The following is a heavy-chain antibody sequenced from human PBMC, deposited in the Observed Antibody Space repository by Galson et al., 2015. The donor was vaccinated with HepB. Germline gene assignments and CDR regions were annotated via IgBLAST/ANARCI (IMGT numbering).Heavy chain of an antibody. CDR2: IYVSGST. D-gene: IGHD2-15*01. CDR3: AKAPVYPEGCSGDRCNAGAFDI. Sequence: SETLSLTCRVSGGSIRSYYWSWIRQPAGPELEWIGRIYVSGSTNYNPSLKSRVTMSVDTSKNQYSLKLTSVTAADTAVYFCAKAPVYPEGCSGDRCNAGAFDIWGQGTMVTVSS. V-gene: IGHV4-4*07. J-gene: IGHJ3*02. CDR1: GGSIRSYY.